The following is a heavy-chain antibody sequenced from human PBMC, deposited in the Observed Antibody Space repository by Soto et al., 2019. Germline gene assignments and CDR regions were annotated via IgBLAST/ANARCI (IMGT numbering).Heavy chain of an antibody. CDR3: ATDFAYFDS. D-gene: IGHD3-3*01. J-gene: IGHJ4*02. Sequence: PSETLSVTWTVYGGSFKSGSYSVSWIRQPPGKGLEWIGYVYHTGRTSYNPSLKSRVSISMDTSKNQFSLNLDSVTAADTAVYLCATDFAYFDSWGQGTPVTVFS. CDR1: GGSFKSGSYS. V-gene: IGHV4-61*01. CDR2: VYHTGRT.